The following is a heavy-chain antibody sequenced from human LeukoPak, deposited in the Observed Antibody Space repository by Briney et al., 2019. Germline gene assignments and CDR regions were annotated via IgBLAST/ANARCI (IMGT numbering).Heavy chain of an antibody. J-gene: IGHJ4*02. CDR2: IYNSGST. CDR3: AAESERWLLRS. V-gene: IGHV4-59*01. D-gene: IGHD6-19*01. CDR1: GDSISTYY. Sequence: SETLSLTCNVSGDSISTYYWSWIRQPPGKGLEWIGYIYNSGSTNYNPSLKSRVTISIDTSKNQFSLKLNSVTAADTAVYYCAAESERWLLRSWGQGTLVSVSS.